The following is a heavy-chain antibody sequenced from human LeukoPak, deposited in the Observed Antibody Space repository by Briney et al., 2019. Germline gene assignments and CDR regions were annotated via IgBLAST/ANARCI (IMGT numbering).Heavy chain of an antibody. CDR2: IYTSGST. J-gene: IGHJ4*02. V-gene: IGHV4-4*07. Sequence: SETLSLTCTVSGGSISSYYWSWIRQPAGKGLEWIGRIYTSGSTNYNPSLKSRVTMSVDTSKNQFSLKLSSVTAADTAVYYCASTSSSPPSSAFDYWGQGTLVTVSS. CDR1: GGSISSYY. CDR3: ASTSSSPPSSAFDY. D-gene: IGHD6-6*01.